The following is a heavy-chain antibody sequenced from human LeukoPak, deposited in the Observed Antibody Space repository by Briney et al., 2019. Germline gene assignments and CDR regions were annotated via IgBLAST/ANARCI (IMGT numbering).Heavy chain of an antibody. J-gene: IGHJ5*02. Sequence: SETLSLTCTVSGGSISSYYWSWIRQPPGKGLEWIGYIYYSGSTNYNPSLKSRVTISVDTSKNQFSLKLSSVTAADTAVYYCARVSIAAAGTNNWFDPWGQGTLVTVSS. CDR1: GGSISSYY. D-gene: IGHD6-13*01. CDR2: IYYSGST. V-gene: IGHV4-59*01. CDR3: ARVSIAAAGTNNWFDP.